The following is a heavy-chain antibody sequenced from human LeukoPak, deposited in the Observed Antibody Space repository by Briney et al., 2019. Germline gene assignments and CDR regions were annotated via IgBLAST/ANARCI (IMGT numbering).Heavy chain of an antibody. D-gene: IGHD6-13*01. Sequence: GGSLRLSCAASGFTFSSYAMHWVRQAPGKGLEWVAVISYDGSNKYYADSVKGRFTISRDNSKNTLYLQMNSLRAEDTAVYYCATCYSSSWSPSYYWGQGTVVTVSS. J-gene: IGHJ4*02. CDR2: ISYDGSNK. V-gene: IGHV3-30-3*01. CDR3: ATCYSSSWSPSYY. CDR1: GFTFSSYA.